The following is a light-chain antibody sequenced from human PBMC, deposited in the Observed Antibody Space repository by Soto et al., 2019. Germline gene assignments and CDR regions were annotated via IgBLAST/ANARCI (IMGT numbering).Light chain of an antibody. J-gene: IGLJ2*01. CDR1: TSNIGTNT. V-gene: IGLV1-44*01. CDR3: ATWADSLNVV. Sequence: QSVLTQSPSASGTPGQRVSISCSGSTSNIGTNTVSWYQHVPGTAPKLLIYSNDQRPSAVPGRFSGSKSGTSASLAISGLLSEDEVDYYCATWADSLNVVFGGGTKLTVL. CDR2: SND.